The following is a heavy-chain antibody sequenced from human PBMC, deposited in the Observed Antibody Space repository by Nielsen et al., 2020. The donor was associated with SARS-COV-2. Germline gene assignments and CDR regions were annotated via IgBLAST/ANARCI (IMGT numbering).Heavy chain of an antibody. CDR1: GFIFSNYR. D-gene: IGHD3-10*01. CDR3: ARGSNYGYNWFDP. V-gene: IGHV3-74*03. Sequence: GESLKISCAASGFIFSNYRMHWVRQAPGEGLVWVSHINPDDSKTTYADSVKGRFTISRDNAKNTLYLQMNSLRAEDTAVYYCARGSNYGYNWFDPWGQGTLVTVSS. J-gene: IGHJ5*02. CDR2: INPDDSKT.